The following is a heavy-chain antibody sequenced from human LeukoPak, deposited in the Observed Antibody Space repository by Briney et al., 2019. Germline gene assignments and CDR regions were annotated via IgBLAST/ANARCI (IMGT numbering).Heavy chain of an antibody. Sequence: GGSLRLSCAASGFAFRSYWMSWVRQAPGKGLEWVANIKQDGGEKYYADSVKGRFTISRDNAKNSLYLQMDSLRVEDTAVYYCARGHSGWYQGYWGQGTLVTVSS. CDR3: ARGHSGWYQGY. D-gene: IGHD6-19*01. V-gene: IGHV3-7*01. J-gene: IGHJ4*02. CDR1: GFAFRSYW. CDR2: IKQDGGEK.